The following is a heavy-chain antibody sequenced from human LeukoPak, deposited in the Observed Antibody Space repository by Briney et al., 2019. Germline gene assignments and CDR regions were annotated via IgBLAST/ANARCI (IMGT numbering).Heavy chain of an antibody. Sequence: RSSETLSLTCAVYGGSFSGYYWSWIRQPPGKGLEWIGEINHSGSTNYNPSLKSRVTISVDTSKNQFSLKLSSVTAADTAVYYCAQTDTAMVVRDYWGQGTLVTVSS. CDR2: INHSGST. D-gene: IGHD5-18*01. J-gene: IGHJ4*02. CDR1: GGSFSGYY. CDR3: AQTDTAMVVRDY. V-gene: IGHV4-34*01.